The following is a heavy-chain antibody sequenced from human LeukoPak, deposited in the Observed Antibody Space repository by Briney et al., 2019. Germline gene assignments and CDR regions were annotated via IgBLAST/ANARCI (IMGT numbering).Heavy chain of an antibody. V-gene: IGHV4-34*01. D-gene: IGHD3-9*01. J-gene: IGHJ4*02. CDR2: INHSGST. CDR3: ARMARKSDYDILTGYSPFEDY. CDR1: GVSFSGYY. Sequence: SETLSLTCAVYGVSFSGYYWSWIRQPPGKGLEWIGEINHSGSTNYNPSLKSRVTISVDTSKNQFSLKLRSVPAADTAVYYCARMARKSDYDILTGYSPFEDYWGQGTLVTVSS.